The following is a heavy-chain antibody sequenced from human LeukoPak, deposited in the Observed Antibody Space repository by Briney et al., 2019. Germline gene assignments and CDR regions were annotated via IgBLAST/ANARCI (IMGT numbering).Heavy chain of an antibody. V-gene: IGHV4-30-4*07. CDR2: IYYSGST. D-gene: IGHD3-10*01. J-gene: IGHJ4*02. Sequence: SQTLSLTCVVSGGSISSGGYSWSWIRQPPGKGLEWIGYIYYSGSTYYNPSLKSRVTISVDTSKNQFSLKLSSVTAADTAVYYCARQLYYYGSGKGTIDYWGQGTLVTVSS. CDR1: GGSISSGGYS. CDR3: ARQLYYYGSGKGTIDY.